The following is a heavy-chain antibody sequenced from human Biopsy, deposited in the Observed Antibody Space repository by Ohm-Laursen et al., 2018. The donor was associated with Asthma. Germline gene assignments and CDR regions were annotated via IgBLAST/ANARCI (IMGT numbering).Heavy chain of an antibody. CDR2: LIPVLGTP. J-gene: IGHJ6*02. CDR1: GDSFSNYA. Sequence: SVKVSCKASGDSFSNYAISWVRQAPGQGLEWMGGLIPVLGTPDHAQMFEGRVTITADESTSTAYMERSSLSSGDTAVYYCARGYSGSDRIVYYYSGLEVWGQGTTVTVSS. CDR3: ARGYSGSDRIVYYYSGLEV. V-gene: IGHV1-69*13. D-gene: IGHD5-12*01.